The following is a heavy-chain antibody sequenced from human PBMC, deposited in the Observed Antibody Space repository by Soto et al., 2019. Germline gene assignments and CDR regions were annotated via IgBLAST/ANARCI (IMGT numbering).Heavy chain of an antibody. Sequence: QVQLVESGGGLVKPGGSLRLSCAASGFTFSDYYMSWIRQAPGKGLEWVSYISSSGSNKYYADSVKGRFTISRDNAKNSLYLQMNSLRVEDTAVYYCERGEDNWNPFPFDYWGQGSLVTVSS. CDR3: ERGEDNWNPFPFDY. D-gene: IGHD1-20*01. CDR1: GFTFSDYY. CDR2: ISSSGSNK. V-gene: IGHV3-11*01. J-gene: IGHJ4*02.